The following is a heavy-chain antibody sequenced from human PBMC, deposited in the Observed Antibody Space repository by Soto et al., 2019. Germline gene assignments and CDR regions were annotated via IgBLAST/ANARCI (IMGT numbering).Heavy chain of an antibody. D-gene: IGHD1-26*01. CDR2: IYYAGST. J-gene: IGHJ4*02. CDR3: ARRIVGATNTFDY. CDR1: GGTMISYD. V-gene: IGHV4-59*08. Sequence: PSETLSLTCTVSGGTMISYDWSWIRQPPGKGLEWIGFIYYAGSTKYNPSLNSRVTISVDTSKNQFSLKVTSVTAADTAVYYCARRIVGATNTFDYWGQGTLVTVSS.